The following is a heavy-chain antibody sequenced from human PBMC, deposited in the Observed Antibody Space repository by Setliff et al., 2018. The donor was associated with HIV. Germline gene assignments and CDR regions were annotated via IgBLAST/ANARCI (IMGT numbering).Heavy chain of an antibody. Sequence: LKISCQGSGYSFTSYWIAWVRQMPGKGLEWMGIIYPGDSDTRYSPSFQGQVTISADKSISTAYLQWRSLQASDTAVYYCARRTRRRGSSYGNIDYWGQGTLVTVSS. CDR2: IYPGDSDT. CDR1: GYSFTSYW. CDR3: ARRTRRRGSSYGNIDY. D-gene: IGHD5-18*01. V-gene: IGHV5-51*01. J-gene: IGHJ4*02.